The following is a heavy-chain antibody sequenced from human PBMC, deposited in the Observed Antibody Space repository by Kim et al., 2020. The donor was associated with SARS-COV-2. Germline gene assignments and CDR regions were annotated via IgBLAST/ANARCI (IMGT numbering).Heavy chain of an antibody. D-gene: IGHD3-10*01. Sequence: PSLKSRVTISVDTSKNQFSLKLSSVTAADTAVYYCASFGLYYYGSGSPGYWGQGTLVTVSS. CDR3: ASFGLYYYGSGSPGY. J-gene: IGHJ4*02. V-gene: IGHV4-39*01.